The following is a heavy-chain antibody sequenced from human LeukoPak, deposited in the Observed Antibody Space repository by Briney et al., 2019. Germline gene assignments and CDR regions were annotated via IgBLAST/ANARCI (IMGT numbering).Heavy chain of an antibody. CDR3: ARGKIGERDYYYYAMDV. Sequence: GGSLRLSCAASGFTVSSNYMSWVRQAPGKGLEWVSFIYSGGSTYYADSVKGRFTVSRDNSKNTLYLQMNSLRAEDTAVYYCARGKIGERDYYYYAMDVWGQGTTVTVSS. V-gene: IGHV3-66*02. J-gene: IGHJ6*02. CDR2: IYSGGST. CDR1: GFTVSSNY. D-gene: IGHD3-16*01.